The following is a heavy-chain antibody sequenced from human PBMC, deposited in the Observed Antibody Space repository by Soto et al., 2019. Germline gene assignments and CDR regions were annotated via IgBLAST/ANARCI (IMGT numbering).Heavy chain of an antibody. J-gene: IGHJ4*02. CDR2: ISSGSSYI. D-gene: IGHD2-15*01. CDR3: ARGIDCSGGSCYFDY. CDR1: GFTFSTYS. Sequence: GGSLRLSCVASGFTFSTYSMAWVRQAPGKGLEWVSSISSGSSYIYYADSLKGRFTISRDNAKNSLYLQMNSLRAGDTAVYYCARGIDCSGGSCYFDYWGQGTLVTVSS. V-gene: IGHV3-21*06.